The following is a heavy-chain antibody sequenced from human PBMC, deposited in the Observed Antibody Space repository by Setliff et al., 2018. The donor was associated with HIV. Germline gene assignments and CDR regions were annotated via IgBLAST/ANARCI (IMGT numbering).Heavy chain of an antibody. V-gene: IGHV4-39*07. Sequence: PSETLSLTCTVSGGSISSSRYYWGWIRQPPGMGLEWIGSIYYSGTTYYNPSLKSPVTISVDTSKNQFSLKLTSVTAADTAMYFCARDGGDPRYSGTYNYWGQGALVTVSS. CDR3: ARDGGDPRYSGTYNY. D-gene: IGHD1-26*01. J-gene: IGHJ4*02. CDR1: GGSISSSRYY. CDR2: IYYSGTT.